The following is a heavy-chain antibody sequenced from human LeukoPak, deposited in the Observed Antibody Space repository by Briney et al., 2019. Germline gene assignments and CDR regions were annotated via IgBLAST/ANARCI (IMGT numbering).Heavy chain of an antibody. D-gene: IGHD5-18*01. J-gene: IGHJ4*02. CDR2: ISYDGSNK. Sequence: GGSLRLSCAASGFTFSSYGMHWVRQAPGKELEWVAVISYDGSNKYYADSVKGRFTISRDNSKNTLYLQMNSLRAEDTAVYYCAKDRYSYGGFDYWGQGTLVTVSS. V-gene: IGHV3-30*18. CDR3: AKDRYSYGGFDY. CDR1: GFTFSSYG.